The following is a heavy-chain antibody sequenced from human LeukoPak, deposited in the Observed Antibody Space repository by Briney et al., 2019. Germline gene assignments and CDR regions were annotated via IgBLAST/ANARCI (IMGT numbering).Heavy chain of an antibody. Sequence: GGSLRLSCAASGFTISSYSMNWVRQSPGKGLEWVSSISSSSSYIYYADSVKGRFTISRDNAKNSLYLQMNSLRAEDTAVYYCAREYYYDSSGYSSWGQGTLVTVSS. CDR3: AREYYYDSSGYSS. CDR1: GFTISSYS. V-gene: IGHV3-21*01. J-gene: IGHJ5*02. D-gene: IGHD3-22*01. CDR2: ISSSSSYI.